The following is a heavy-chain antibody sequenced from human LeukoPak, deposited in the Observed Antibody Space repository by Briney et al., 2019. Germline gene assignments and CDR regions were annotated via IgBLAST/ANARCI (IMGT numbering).Heavy chain of an antibody. Sequence: GRSLRLSYAASGFIFSNYGMHWVRQAPGKGLEWVAVIWFDGSNQYHADAVKGRFTISRDNSKNTLYLQMSSLRAEDTALYYCARDDFAGDSSGYIDYWGQGTLVTVSS. CDR3: ARDDFAGDSSGYIDY. V-gene: IGHV3-33*01. D-gene: IGHD3-22*01. CDR1: GFIFSNYG. CDR2: IWFDGSNQ. J-gene: IGHJ4*02.